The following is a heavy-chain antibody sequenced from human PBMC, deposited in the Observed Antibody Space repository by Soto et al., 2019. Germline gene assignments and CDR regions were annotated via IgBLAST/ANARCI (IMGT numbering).Heavy chain of an antibody. CDR1: GFTFSDYY. D-gene: IGHD2-2*01. CDR2: ISSSGSTI. Sequence: QVQLVESGGGLVKPGGSLRLSCAASGFTFSDYYMSWIRQAPGKGLEWVSYISSSGSTIYYADSVKGRFTISRDNAKNTLYLQMNSLRAEDTAVYYCARVPAAMPLAFYYYYYMDVWGKGTTVTVSS. J-gene: IGHJ6*03. CDR3: ARVPAAMPLAFYYYYYMDV. V-gene: IGHV3-11*01.